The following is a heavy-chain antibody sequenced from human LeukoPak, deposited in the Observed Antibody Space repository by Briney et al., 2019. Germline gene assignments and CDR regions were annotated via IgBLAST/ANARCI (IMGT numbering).Heavy chain of an antibody. CDR3: AKQTPPYGDYDY. CDR2: ISGSGSST. Sequence: GGSLRLSCAAFGFTFSTYAMNWVRQAPGKGLEWVSAISGSGSSTYYADSVKGRFTISRDNSKNTLYLQMNSLRAEDTAVYYCAKQTPPYGDYDYWGQGTLVTVSS. CDR1: GFTFSTYA. D-gene: IGHD4-17*01. V-gene: IGHV3-23*01. J-gene: IGHJ4*02.